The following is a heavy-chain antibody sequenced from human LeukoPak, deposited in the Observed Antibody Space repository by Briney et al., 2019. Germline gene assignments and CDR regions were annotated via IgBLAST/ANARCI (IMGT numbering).Heavy chain of an antibody. CDR2: IRSKANSYAT. CDR3: TRHNDYGDEECFDY. J-gene: IGHJ4*02. CDR1: GFTFSGSA. D-gene: IGHD4-17*01. Sequence: GGSLRLSCAASGFTFSGSAMHWVRQASRKGLEWVGRIRSKANSYATAYAASVKGRFTISRDDSKNTAYLQMNSLKTEDTAVYYCTRHNDYGDEECFDYWGQGTLVTVSS. V-gene: IGHV3-73*01.